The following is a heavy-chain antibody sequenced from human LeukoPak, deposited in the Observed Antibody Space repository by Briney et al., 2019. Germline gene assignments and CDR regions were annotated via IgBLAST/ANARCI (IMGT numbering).Heavy chain of an antibody. J-gene: IGHJ4*02. D-gene: IGHD3-22*01. CDR3: WSVGYDRSGRQDY. Sequence: IPGGSLRLSCAASGFTFRNAWMTWVRQAPGKGLEWVGRIKDKGDGGTTDYAAPVKGRFTISRDDSKNTLYLELNSLKTEDTAVYYCWSVGYDRSGRQDYWGQGTLVTVSS. V-gene: IGHV3-15*01. CDR2: IKDKGDGGTT. CDR1: GFTFRNAW.